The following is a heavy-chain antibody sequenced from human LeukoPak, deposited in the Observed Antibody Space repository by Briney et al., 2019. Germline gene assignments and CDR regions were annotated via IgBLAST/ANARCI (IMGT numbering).Heavy chain of an antibody. Sequence: PSETLSLTCTVSGGSISSNTYYWSWIRQPPGKGLEWIGSIRYSGRTYYKPSLKSRVTLSVDTSKNQLLLNLRSVTAADTVMYYCAREFNGSPDYLGQGTLVTVSS. D-gene: IGHD6-25*01. J-gene: IGHJ4*02. V-gene: IGHV4-39*02. CDR1: GGSISSNTYY. CDR3: AREFNGSPDY. CDR2: IRYSGRT.